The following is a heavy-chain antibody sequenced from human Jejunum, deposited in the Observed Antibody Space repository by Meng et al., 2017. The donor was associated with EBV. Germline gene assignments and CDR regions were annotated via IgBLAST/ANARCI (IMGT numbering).Heavy chain of an antibody. V-gene: IGHV4-4*02. CDR1: CGPISSINW. Sequence: GACRGLVKPSETLPSTCAVCCGPISSINWWSWVRQPPGKGLERIGEIYHSGIVNYNPSLKSRVTISVDKSKNQFSLRLTSVTAADTAVYYCSHYIWGSYPAGAYWGQGTLVTVSS. CDR3: SHYIWGSYPAGAY. D-gene: IGHD3-16*02. J-gene: IGHJ4*02. CDR2: IYHSGIV.